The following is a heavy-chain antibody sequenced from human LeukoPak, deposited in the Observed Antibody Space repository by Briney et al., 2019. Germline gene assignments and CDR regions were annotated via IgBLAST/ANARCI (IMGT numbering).Heavy chain of an antibody. CDR1: GGSFSGYY. J-gene: IGHJ4*02. CDR3: ARGTDKLLNYFDY. V-gene: IGHV4-34*01. Sequence: SETLSLTCAAYGGSFSGYYWSWIRQPPGKGLEWIGEINHSGSTNYNPSLKSRVTISVDTSKNQFSLKLSSVTAADTAVYYCARGTDKLLNYFDYWGQGTLVTVSS. CDR2: INHSGST. D-gene: IGHD3-9*01.